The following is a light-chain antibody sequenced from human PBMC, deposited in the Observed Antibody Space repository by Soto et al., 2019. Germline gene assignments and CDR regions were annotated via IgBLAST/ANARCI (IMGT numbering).Light chain of an antibody. Sequence: EIVLTQFPATLSLSPGDGATLSCRASQSVSSYLAWYQQKLGQAPRVXIYDSSNRATGIPARFSGSGAGTEFSLIISSLEPEDFAVYYCRQRSVWTLTFGGGTKVDIK. CDR1: QSVSSY. CDR3: RQRSVWTLT. V-gene: IGKV3-11*01. J-gene: IGKJ4*01. CDR2: DSS.